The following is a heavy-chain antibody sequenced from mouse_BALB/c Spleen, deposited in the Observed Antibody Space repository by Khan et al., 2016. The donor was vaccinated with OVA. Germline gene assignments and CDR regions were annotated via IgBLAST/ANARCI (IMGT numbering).Heavy chain of an antibody. V-gene: IGHV3-2*02. CDR3: ARAVTITTVVATDFDY. CDR2: ISYSGRT. CDR1: GYSITSDYA. Sequence: EVQLQESGPGLVKPSQSLSLTCTVTGYSITSDYAWNWIRQFPGNKLEWMGYISYSGRTSYNPSLKSRISITRATSQNQFFLQLNSVTTEDTATYYCARAVTITTVVATDFDYWGQGTTLTVSS. D-gene: IGHD1-1*01. J-gene: IGHJ2*01.